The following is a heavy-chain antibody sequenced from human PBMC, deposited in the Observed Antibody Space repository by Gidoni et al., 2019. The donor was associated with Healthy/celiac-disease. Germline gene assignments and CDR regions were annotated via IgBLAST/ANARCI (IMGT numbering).Heavy chain of an antibody. V-gene: IGHV3-15*01. J-gene: IGHJ4*02. D-gene: IGHD3-3*01. CDR2: IKSKTDGGTT. Sequence: EVQLVESGGGLVKPGGSLRLSCAASGFTFSNAWMSGVRQAPGKGLEWVGRIKSKTDGGTTDYAAPVKGRFTISRDDSKNTLYLQMNSLKTEDTAVYYCTTGADFWTRPDYWGQGTLVTVSS. CDR1: GFTFSNAW. CDR3: TTGADFWTRPDY.